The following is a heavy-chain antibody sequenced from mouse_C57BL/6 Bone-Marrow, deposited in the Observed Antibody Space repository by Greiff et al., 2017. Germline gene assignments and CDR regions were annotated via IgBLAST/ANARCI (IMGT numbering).Heavy chain of an antibody. CDR1: GYTFTSYW. CDR3: ARSHYYGSSYWYFDV. V-gene: IGHV1-72*01. D-gene: IGHD1-1*01. Sequence: QVQLQQPGAELVKPGASVKLSCKASGYTFTSYWMHWVKQRPGRGLEWIGRIDPNSGGTTYNEKFKSKATLTVDKPASTAYMQLSSLTSEDSAVYYCARSHYYGSSYWYFDVWGTGTTVTVSS. J-gene: IGHJ1*03. CDR2: IDPNSGGT.